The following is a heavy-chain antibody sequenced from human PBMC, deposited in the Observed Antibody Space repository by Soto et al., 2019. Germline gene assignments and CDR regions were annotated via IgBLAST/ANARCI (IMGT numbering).Heavy chain of an antibody. J-gene: IGHJ4*02. Sequence: EVQLGESGGGLVQPGRSLRLSCAASGFPFDDYAMHWVRQTPGKGLEWVSGISWNSGSIDYADSVKGRFTISRDNAKTSLYVQMNSLRPEDTALYYCAKDLGLWFGEPRFDSWGQGTLVNVSS. D-gene: IGHD3-10*01. V-gene: IGHV3-9*01. CDR2: ISWNSGSI. CDR3: AKDLGLWFGEPRFDS. CDR1: GFPFDDYA.